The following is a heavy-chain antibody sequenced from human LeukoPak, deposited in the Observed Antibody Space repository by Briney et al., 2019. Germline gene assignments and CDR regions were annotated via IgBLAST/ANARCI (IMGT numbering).Heavy chain of an antibody. J-gene: IGHJ6*03. D-gene: IGHD2-2*01. Sequence: SQTLSLTCTVSGGSVRRGNYYWTWIRQPAGSGLEWIGRIYTSGTTDYNPSLRTRVTISVDASRNQFSLHLSSVTAADTAVYYCARCSGSVPARNYYYYMHVWGEGTTVTVSS. V-gene: IGHV4-61*02. CDR2: IYTSGTT. CDR1: GGSVRRGNYY. CDR3: ARCSGSVPARNYYYYMHV.